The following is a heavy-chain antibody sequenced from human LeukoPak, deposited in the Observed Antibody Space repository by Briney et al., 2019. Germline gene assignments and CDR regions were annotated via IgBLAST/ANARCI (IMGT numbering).Heavy chain of an antibody. CDR1: GFTVSSNY. J-gene: IGHJ4*02. CDR3: AKASSETNFDY. CDR2: IYRGGDT. D-gene: IGHD2-2*01. V-gene: IGHV3-66*01. Sequence: PGGSLRLSCAASGFTVSSNYMSWVRQAPGKGLEWVSVIYRGGDTYYADSVKGRFTISRDSSQNTLFLQTNSLRVEDTAVYYCAKASSETNFDYWGQGTLVTVSS.